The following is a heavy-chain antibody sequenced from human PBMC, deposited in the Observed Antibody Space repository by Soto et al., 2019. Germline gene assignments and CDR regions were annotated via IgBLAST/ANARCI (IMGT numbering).Heavy chain of an antibody. D-gene: IGHD3-10*02. CDR1: GGSISSGGYY. CDR2: IYYSGST. J-gene: IGHJ4*02. V-gene: IGHV4-31*03. Sequence: QVQLQESGPGLVKPSQTLSLTCTDSGGSISSGGYYWSWIRQHPGKGLEWIGYIYYSGSTYYNPSLKSRVTISVDTSKNQFSLKLSSVTAADTAVYYCARVDGGHMFGELFFVYWGQGTLVTVSS. CDR3: ARVDGGHMFGELFFVY.